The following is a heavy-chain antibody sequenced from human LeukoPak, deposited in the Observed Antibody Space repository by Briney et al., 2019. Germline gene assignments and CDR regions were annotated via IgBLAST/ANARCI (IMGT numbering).Heavy chain of an antibody. V-gene: IGHV4-39*07. CDR2: INHSGST. D-gene: IGHD1-26*01. J-gene: IGHJ4*02. CDR1: GGSISSGSYY. CDR3: ARGIGGATYFDY. Sequence: ASETLSLTCTVSGGSISSGSYYWSWIRQPPGKGLEWIGEINHSGSTNYNPSLKSRVTISVDTSKNQFSLKLSSVTAADTAVYYCARGIGGATYFDYWGQGTLVTVSS.